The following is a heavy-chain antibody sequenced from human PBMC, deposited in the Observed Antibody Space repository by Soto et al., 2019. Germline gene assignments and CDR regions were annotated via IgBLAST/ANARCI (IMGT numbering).Heavy chain of an antibody. J-gene: IGHJ4*02. D-gene: IGHD1-1*01. CDR2: IIPIFGTA. Sequence: QVQLVQSGAEVKKPGSSVKVSCKSSGGTFSSYAISGVRQAPGQGLGWMGGIIPIFGTANYAQKVQGRVTITADESTSTAYMELSSLRSEDTAVYYCRSWNDALFYYWGQGTLVTVSS. CDR1: GGTFSSYA. CDR3: RSWNDALFYY. V-gene: IGHV1-69*12.